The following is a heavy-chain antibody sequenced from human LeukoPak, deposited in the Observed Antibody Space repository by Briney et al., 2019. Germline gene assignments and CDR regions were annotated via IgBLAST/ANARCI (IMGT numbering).Heavy chain of an antibody. CDR2: ISAYNGNT. V-gene: IGHV1-18*01. Sequence: ASVKVSFKASGYTFTSYGISWVRQAPGQGLEWMGWISAYNGNTNYAQKLQGRVTMTTDTSTSTAYMELRSLRSDDTAVYYCARDREYDSSGYREEDNWFDPWGQGTLVTVSS. CDR3: ARDREYDSSGYREEDNWFDP. J-gene: IGHJ5*02. CDR1: GYTFTSYG. D-gene: IGHD3-22*01.